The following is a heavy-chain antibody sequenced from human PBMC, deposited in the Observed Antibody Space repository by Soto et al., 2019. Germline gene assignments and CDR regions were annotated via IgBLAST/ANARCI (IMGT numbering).Heavy chain of an antibody. CDR1: RFTFTNAW. J-gene: IGHJ6*02. Sequence: GGSMELSCAASRFTFTNAWMSWVRQAPGKGLEWVGRIKSTTDGGTTEYAAPVKGRFTTSRDDSRNTPYLQMNSLKTEDTAVYYCTCWCIHPGRHDYYYGMDVWGQGTTVPVSS. CDR3: TCWCIHPGRHDYYYGMDV. D-gene: IGHD2-8*01. CDR2: IKSTTDGGTT. V-gene: IGHV3-15*01.